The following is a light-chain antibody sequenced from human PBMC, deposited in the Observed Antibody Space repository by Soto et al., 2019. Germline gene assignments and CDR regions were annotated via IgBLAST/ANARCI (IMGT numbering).Light chain of an antibody. CDR1: QSVSSSY. J-gene: IGKJ4*01. CDR3: HHYGSSPLT. V-gene: IGKV3-20*01. Sequence: EINLTDSPGTFSFSPLERATLALVSSQSVSSSYLAWYQQKPGQAPRLLIYGASSRATGIPDRFSGSGPGTDFTLTISRMQPDDFAVYYCHHYGSSPLTFGGGTKVDIK. CDR2: GAS.